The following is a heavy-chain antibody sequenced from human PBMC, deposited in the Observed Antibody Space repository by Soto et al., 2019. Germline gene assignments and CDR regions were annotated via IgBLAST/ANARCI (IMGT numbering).Heavy chain of an antibody. D-gene: IGHD3-3*01. CDR2: IYYSGST. Sequence: SETLSLTCTVSGGSISSYYWSWIRQPPGKGLEWIGYIYYSGSTNYNPSLKSRVTISVDTSKNQFSLKLSSVTAADTAVYYCARGAYDFWSGYLAPYYYYMDVWGKGTTVTVAS. V-gene: IGHV4-59*01. J-gene: IGHJ6*03. CDR1: GGSISSYY. CDR3: ARGAYDFWSGYLAPYYYYMDV.